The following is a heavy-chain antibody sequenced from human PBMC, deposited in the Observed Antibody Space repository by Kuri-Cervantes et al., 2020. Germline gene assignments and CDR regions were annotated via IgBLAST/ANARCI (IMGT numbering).Heavy chain of an antibody. CDR3: ARGQMVRGVIRFHSWFDP. Sequence: ASVKVSCKASGYTFTGYYMHWVRQAPGQGLEWMGWINPNSGGTNYAQKFQGRVTMTRDTSISTAYMELSRLRSDDTAVYYCARGQMVRGVIRFHSWFDPRGQGTLVTVSS. J-gene: IGHJ5*02. V-gene: IGHV1-2*02. CDR2: INPNSGGT. D-gene: IGHD3-10*01. CDR1: GYTFTGYY.